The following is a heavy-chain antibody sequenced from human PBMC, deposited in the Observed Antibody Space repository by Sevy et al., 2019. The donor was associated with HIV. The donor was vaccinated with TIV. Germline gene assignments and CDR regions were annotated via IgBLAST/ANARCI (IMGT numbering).Heavy chain of an antibody. CDR3: AKERRYGDIDRFNY. CDR2: ISCRGDTT. J-gene: IGHJ4*02. CDR1: GFTFSSYA. D-gene: IGHD4-17*01. V-gene: IGHV3-23*01. Sequence: GGSLRLSCGASGFTFSSYAMSWVRQAPGKGLEWVSVISCRGDTTYYADSVKGRFTLSRDNSKNTLYLQMNSLRVEDTAVYYCAKERRYGDIDRFNYWSQGTLVTVSS.